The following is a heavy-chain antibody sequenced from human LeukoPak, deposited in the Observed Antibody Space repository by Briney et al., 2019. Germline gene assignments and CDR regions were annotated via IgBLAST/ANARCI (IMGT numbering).Heavy chain of an antibody. CDR1: GFTFNNYG. CDR2: IRSSSTYI. Sequence: GGSLRLSCAASGFTFNNYGMNWVRQAPGKGLEWVSSIRSSSTYIYYADSVKGRFTISRDNAKNSLYLQMSSLRAEDTAVYYCARDYGDRCFDYWGQGTLVTVSS. CDR3: ARDYGDRCFDY. D-gene: IGHD4-17*01. V-gene: IGHV3-21*01. J-gene: IGHJ4*02.